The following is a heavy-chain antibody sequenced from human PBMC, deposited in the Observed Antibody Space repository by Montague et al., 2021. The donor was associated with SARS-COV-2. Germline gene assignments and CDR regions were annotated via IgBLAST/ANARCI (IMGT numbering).Heavy chain of an antibody. CDR3: ARTRGYDPLFDF. V-gene: IGHV4-59*01. Sequence: SETLSLTCTVSGGSISSNFWSWIRQPPGKGLEWIGYIYYSGSTXXXPSXKCRVTISVDTSKKQFSLQLSSVTAADTAVYYCARTRGYDPLFDFWGQGTLVTVSS. J-gene: IGHJ4*02. CDR2: IYYSGST. CDR1: GGSISSNF. D-gene: IGHD5-12*01.